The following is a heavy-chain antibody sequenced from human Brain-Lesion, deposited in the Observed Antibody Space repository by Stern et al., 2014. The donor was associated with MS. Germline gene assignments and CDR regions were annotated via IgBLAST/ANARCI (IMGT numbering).Heavy chain of an antibody. J-gene: IGHJ4*02. CDR1: GGSMNSRPYY. CDR3: ARGGETSDFFPFDY. CDR2: IYISGST. D-gene: IGHD3/OR15-3a*01. Sequence: QVQLQESGPGLVKPSQTLSLTCTVSGGSMNSRPYYWNWLRQPAGKALEWIGRIYISGSTNYNPSLESRVTISIDTSTNQLSLKMGSVTAADTAVYYCARGGETSDFFPFDYWGQGAQVIVSS. V-gene: IGHV4-61*02.